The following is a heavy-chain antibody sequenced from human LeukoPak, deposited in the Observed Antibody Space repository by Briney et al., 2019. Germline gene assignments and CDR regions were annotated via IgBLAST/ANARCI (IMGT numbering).Heavy chain of an antibody. V-gene: IGHV7-4-1*02. CDR1: GYIFSSYG. Sequence: ASVKVSCKASGYIFSSYGISWVRQAPGQGLEWMGWINTNTGNPTYAQGFTGRFVFSLDTSVSTAYLQISSLKAEDTAVYYCASQRGFFDYWGQGTLVTVSS. CDR2: INTNTGNP. CDR3: ASQRGFFDY. J-gene: IGHJ4*02.